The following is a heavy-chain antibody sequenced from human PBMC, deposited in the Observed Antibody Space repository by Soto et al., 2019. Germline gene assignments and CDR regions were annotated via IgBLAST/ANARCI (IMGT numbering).Heavy chain of an antibody. V-gene: IGHV3-7*01. CDR2: IKQDGSEK. CDR1: GFTFSSYW. J-gene: IGHJ3*02. Sequence: GGSLRLSCAASGFTFSSYWMSWVRQAPGKGLEWVANIKQDGSEKYYVDSVKGRFTISRDNAKNSLYLQMNSLRAEDTAVYYCARVMVRGVITTDAFDIWGQGTMVTASS. CDR3: ARVMVRGVITTDAFDI. D-gene: IGHD3-10*01.